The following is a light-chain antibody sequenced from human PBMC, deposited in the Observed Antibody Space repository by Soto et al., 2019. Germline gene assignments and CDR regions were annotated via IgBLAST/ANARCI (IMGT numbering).Light chain of an antibody. V-gene: IGKV3-15*01. CDR2: GAS. CDR3: QQYNNWPPLT. Sequence: EIVMTQSPATLSVSPGERGSLSCRASQSVSSNLAWYQQKPGQAPRLLIYGASTRATGIPARFSGSGSGTEFTLTISSLQSEDFAVYYCQQYNNWPPLTFGGGTKVDI. CDR1: QSVSSN. J-gene: IGKJ4*01.